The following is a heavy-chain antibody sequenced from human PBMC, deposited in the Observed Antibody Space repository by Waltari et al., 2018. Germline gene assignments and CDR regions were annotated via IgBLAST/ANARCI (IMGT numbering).Heavy chain of an antibody. V-gene: IGHV3-30-3*01. Sequence: QVQLVESGGGVVQPGRSLRLSCAASGFTFSSYAMHWVRQAPGKGLEWVAVISYEGSNKYYEDSVNGRFTISRDNYKNTLYLQMNSLRAEDTAVYYCARDSSSWPDYYGMDVWGQGTTVTVSS. CDR3: ARDSSSWPDYYGMDV. CDR1: GFTFSSYA. J-gene: IGHJ6*02. D-gene: IGHD6-13*01. CDR2: ISYEGSNK.